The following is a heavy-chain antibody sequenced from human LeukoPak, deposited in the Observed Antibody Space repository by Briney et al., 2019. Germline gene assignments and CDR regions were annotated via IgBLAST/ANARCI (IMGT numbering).Heavy chain of an antibody. CDR2: LSGSGGST. V-gene: IGHV3-23*01. CDR3: AKAWLEQGGMFDY. Sequence: GVSLRLSCAASGFTFSSYAMSWVRQAPGEGLEWVSLLSGSGGSTYYADSVKGRFTISRDNSKNTLYLQMNSLRAEDTAVYYCAKAWLEQGGMFDYWGQGTPVTVSS. J-gene: IGHJ4*02. CDR1: GFTFSSYA. D-gene: IGHD1/OR15-1a*01.